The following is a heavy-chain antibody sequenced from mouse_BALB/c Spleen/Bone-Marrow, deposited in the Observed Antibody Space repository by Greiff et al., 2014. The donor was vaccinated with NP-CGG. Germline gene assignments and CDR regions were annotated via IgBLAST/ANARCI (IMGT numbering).Heavy chain of an antibody. V-gene: IGHV7-1*02. J-gene: IGHJ4*01. D-gene: IGHD1-1*01. CDR2: SRNKANDYTT. Sequence: DVKLVESGGGLVQPGGSLRLSCATSGFTFSDFYMEWVRQPPGKRLEWIAASRNKANDYTTEYSASAKGRFIVSRDTSQSILYLQMNALRAEDTAIYYCARDYYYGAMDYWGQGTSVTVSS. CDR1: GFTFSDFY. CDR3: ARDYYYGAMDY.